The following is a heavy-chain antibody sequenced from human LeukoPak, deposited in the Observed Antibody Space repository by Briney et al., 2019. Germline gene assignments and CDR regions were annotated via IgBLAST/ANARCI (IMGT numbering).Heavy chain of an antibody. V-gene: IGHV4-39*01. J-gene: IGHJ3*02. CDR2: IYCSGST. D-gene: IGHD1-26*01. CDR3: ATPYSGGYHGLDI. CDR1: GGSISSSTYY. Sequence: SETLSLTCTVSGGSISSSTYYWGWIRQPPGKGLEWIGSIYCSGSTYYNPSLKSRVTISVDTSKNQFSLKLNSVTAADTAVYYCATPYSGGYHGLDIRGQGTMVTVSS.